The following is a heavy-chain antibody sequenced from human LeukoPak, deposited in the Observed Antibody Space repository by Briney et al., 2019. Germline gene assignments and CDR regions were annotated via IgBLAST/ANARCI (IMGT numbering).Heavy chain of an antibody. D-gene: IGHD2-2*01. CDR2: IYYSGST. Sequence: SETLSLTCTVSGGSISSYYWSWIRQPPGKGLEWIGYIYYSGSTNYNPSLKSRVTISVDTSKNQFSLKLSSVTAADTAVYYCARDSCSSTSCSMDVWGQGTTVTVSS. CDR1: GGSISSYY. CDR3: ARDSCSSTSCSMDV. J-gene: IGHJ6*02. V-gene: IGHV4-59*12.